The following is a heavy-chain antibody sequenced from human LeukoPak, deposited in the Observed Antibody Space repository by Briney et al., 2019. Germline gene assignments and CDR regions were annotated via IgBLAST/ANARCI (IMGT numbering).Heavy chain of an antibody. D-gene: IGHD6-13*01. J-gene: IGHJ4*02. CDR1: GFRLSDYY. CDR2: IRGDTGDT. CDR3: ARVRGNSCDY. V-gene: IGHV1-2*02. Sequence: ASVTVSCKTSGFRLSDYYFHWVRQAPGQGLEWMGWIRGDTGDTDSPQKFQGRVTMTRDTSINTAYMELSRLTFDDTAMYFRARVRGNSCDYWGEGTLVTVSS.